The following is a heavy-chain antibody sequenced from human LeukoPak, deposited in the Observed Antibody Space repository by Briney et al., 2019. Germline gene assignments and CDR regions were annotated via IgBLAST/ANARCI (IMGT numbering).Heavy chain of an antibody. CDR3: ARDIERVRLWSDY. J-gene: IGHJ4*02. Sequence: GGSLRLSCAASGFTFSDYYMSWIRQAPGKGLEWISYISSSSVYTNYADSVKGRFTISRDNSKNSLYLQMDSLRAEDTAVYYCARDIERVRLWSDYWGQGTLVTVSS. V-gene: IGHV3-11*05. CDR2: ISSSSVYT. CDR1: GFTFSDYY. D-gene: IGHD6-13*01.